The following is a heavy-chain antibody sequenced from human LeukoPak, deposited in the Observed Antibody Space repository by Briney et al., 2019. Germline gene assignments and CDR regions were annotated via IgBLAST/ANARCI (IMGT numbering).Heavy chain of an antibody. CDR2: IYYTGGS. Sequence: SETLSLTCSVSGDSITSTIYYWGWIRQPPGKGLEWIGTIYYTGGSYYNPSLQSRVTLSVDTSKNQFSLKLTSVTAADTAVYYCARVGHKSGWGSNWFDPWGQGTLITVSS. J-gene: IGHJ5*02. CDR3: ARVGHKSGWGSNWFDP. CDR1: GDSITSTIYY. V-gene: IGHV4-39*07. D-gene: IGHD6-25*01.